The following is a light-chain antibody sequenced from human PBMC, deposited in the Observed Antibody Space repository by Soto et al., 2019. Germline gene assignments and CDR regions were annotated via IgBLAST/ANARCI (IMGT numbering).Light chain of an antibody. J-gene: IGKJ4*01. CDR2: DVS. V-gene: IGKV3D-15*01. Sequence: EIVMTQSPATLSVSPGERATLSCRASQSVSSNFAWYQQRPAQAPRLPIYDVSTRATGVPTRFSGSGSGTEFTLTISSLQSEDFAVYYCQQYHDWPLTFGGGTRVEIK. CDR1: QSVSSN. CDR3: QQYHDWPLT.